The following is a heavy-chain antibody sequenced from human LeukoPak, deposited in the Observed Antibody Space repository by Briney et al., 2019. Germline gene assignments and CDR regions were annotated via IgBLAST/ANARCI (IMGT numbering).Heavy chain of an antibody. D-gene: IGHD6-13*01. CDR2: INHSGST. CDR1: GGSIGINNW. CDR3: ARGVTYSSSWYSYYYYYMDV. V-gene: IGHV4-4*02. J-gene: IGHJ6*03. Sequence: SGTLSLSCAVSGGSIGINNWWSWVRQSPGKGLEWIGGINHSGSTNYNPSLKSRVTISVDTSKNQFSLKLSSVTAADTAVYYCARGVTYSSSWYSYYYYYMDVWGKGTTVTISS.